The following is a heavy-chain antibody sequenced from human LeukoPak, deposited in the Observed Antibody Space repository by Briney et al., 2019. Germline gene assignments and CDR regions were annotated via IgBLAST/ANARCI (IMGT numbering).Heavy chain of an antibody. CDR3: AARDCSTTSCYGGLFNY. CDR2: LYSGGST. V-gene: IGHV3-53*01. Sequence: PGGSLRLSCAASGLSVSSKYMNWVRQAPGKGLEWVSLLYSGGSTYYADSVKGRFTISRDGSKNTVYLQMNSLRAEDTAVYYCAARDCSTTSCYGGLFNYWGQGTLVTVSS. CDR1: GLSVSSKY. J-gene: IGHJ4*02. D-gene: IGHD2-2*01.